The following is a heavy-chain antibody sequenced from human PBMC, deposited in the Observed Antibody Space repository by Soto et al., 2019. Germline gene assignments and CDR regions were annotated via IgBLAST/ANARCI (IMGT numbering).Heavy chain of an antibody. Sequence: SETLSLTCTVSGGSINNYYWSWIRQPPGKGLEWIGYIYYSGSTNYNPSLKSRVTISVDTSKNQFSLKLSSVTAADTAVYYCARVGGINWFDPWGQGTLVTVSS. D-gene: IGHD1-20*01. J-gene: IGHJ5*02. CDR3: ARVGGINWFDP. CDR1: GGSINNYY. CDR2: IYYSGST. V-gene: IGHV4-59*12.